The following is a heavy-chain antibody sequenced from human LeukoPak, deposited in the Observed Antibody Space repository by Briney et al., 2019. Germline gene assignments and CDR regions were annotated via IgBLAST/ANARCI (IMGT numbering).Heavy chain of an antibody. CDR2: IDSGGRT. CDR1: GFTVSSNY. Sequence: GGSLRLSCAASGFTVSSNYMSWVRQAPGKGLEWVSVIDSGGRTYYADSVKGRFTISRDNARTTLYLQMDSLRAEDTAVYYCARGGITSMDDCWGQGTLVTVSS. J-gene: IGHJ4*02. CDR3: ARGGITSMDDC. D-gene: IGHD5-18*01. V-gene: IGHV3-53*01.